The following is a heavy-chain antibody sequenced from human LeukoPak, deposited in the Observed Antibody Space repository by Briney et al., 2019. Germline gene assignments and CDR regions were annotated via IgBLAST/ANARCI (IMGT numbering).Heavy chain of an antibody. J-gene: IGHJ4*02. D-gene: IGHD5-18*01. CDR3: ARTRSYGYSHLDY. CDR2: IYPGDSDT. V-gene: IGHV5-51*01. CDR1: GYSFTSYW. Sequence: GESLKISCQGSGYSFTSYWIGWVRQMPGKGLEWMGIIYPGDSDTRYSPSFQGQVTISADKSISTAYLQWSSLKASDTAMYYRARTRSYGYSHLDYWGQGTLVTVSS.